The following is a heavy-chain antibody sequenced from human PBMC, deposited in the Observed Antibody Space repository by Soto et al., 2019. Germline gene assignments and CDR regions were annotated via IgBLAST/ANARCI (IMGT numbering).Heavy chain of an antibody. Sequence: VQLVESGGGLVQPGGSLRLSCAASGFNLGSYWMHWVRQAPGKGRVWVSRINDYGTTINYAESVEGRFTISRDDAKSEVYLQMNNLRAEDTAVYYCARGGLEPFDYWGQGALVTVSS. V-gene: IGHV3-74*01. CDR3: ARGGLEPFDY. J-gene: IGHJ4*02. CDR2: INDYGTTI. D-gene: IGHD1-1*01. CDR1: GFNLGSYW.